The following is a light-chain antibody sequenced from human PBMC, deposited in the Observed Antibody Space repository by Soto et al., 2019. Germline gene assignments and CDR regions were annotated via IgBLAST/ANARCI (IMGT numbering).Light chain of an antibody. CDR1: QSVFSS. Sequence: ETVMTQSPSTMSVSPGERATLSCRASQSVFSSLAWYQHKPGQAPRLLIYGAATRATGIPARFSGSGSGTEFTLTISSLQSDDIAVYYCKQYHNWPAFGQGTTVEIK. V-gene: IGKV3-15*01. CDR2: GAA. CDR3: KQYHNWPA. J-gene: IGKJ1*01.